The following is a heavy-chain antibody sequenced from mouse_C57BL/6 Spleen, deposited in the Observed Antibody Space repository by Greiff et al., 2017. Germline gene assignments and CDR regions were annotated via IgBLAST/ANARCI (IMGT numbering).Heavy chain of an antibody. CDR3: ARSKLGPYYFDY. CDR2: INPSTGGT. D-gene: IGHD4-1*01. V-gene: IGHV1-42*01. Sequence: VQLQQSGPELVKPGASVKISCKASGYSFTGYYMNWVKQSPEKSLEWIGEINPSTGGTTYNQKFKAKATLTVDKSSSTAYMQLKSLTSEDSAVYYCARSKLGPYYFDYWGQGTTLTVSS. CDR1: GYSFTGYY. J-gene: IGHJ2*01.